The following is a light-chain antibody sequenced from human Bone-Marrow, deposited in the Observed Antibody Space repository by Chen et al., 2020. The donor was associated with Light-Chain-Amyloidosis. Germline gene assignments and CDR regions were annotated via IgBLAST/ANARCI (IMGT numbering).Light chain of an antibody. V-gene: IGKV3-20*01. J-gene: IGKJ2*02. Sequence: ENVLTQSPGTLSLSPGERATLSCRASQSVSSTYLAWYQQKPGQGPRLLIYGASTRATGIPDRFSGSGSGTDFTLTISRLEPEDFAVYYCHLYGRSPPCTFGQGTKLEIK. CDR3: HLYGRSPPCT. CDR1: QSVSSTY. CDR2: GAS.